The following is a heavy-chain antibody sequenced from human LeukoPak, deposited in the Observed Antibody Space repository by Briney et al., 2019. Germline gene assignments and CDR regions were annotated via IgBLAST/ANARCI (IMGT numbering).Heavy chain of an antibody. CDR1: GGSISSGGYS. CDR3: AREEAKYYYDSSGYSFVRFDP. J-gene: IGHJ5*02. D-gene: IGHD3-22*01. Sequence: SQTLSLTCAVSGGSISSGGYSWSWIRQPPGKGLEWIGYIYHSGSTYYNPSLKSRVTISVDRSKNQFSLKLSSVTAADTAVYYCAREEAKYYYDSSGYSFVRFDPWGQGTLVTVSS. CDR2: IYHSGST. V-gene: IGHV4-30-2*01.